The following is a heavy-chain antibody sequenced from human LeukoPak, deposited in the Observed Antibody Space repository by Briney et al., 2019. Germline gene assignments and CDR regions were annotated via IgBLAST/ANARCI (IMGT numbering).Heavy chain of an antibody. D-gene: IGHD5-18*01. CDR2: IIPILGIA. J-gene: IGHJ3*02. V-gene: IGHV1-69*04. CDR3: AREVVDTAMVLGEHAFDI. CDR1: GGTFSSYA. Sequence: GASVKVSCKASGGTFSSYAISWVRQAPGQGLEWMGRIIPILGIANYAQKFQGRVTITADKSTSTAYMELSSLRSEDTAVYYCAREVVDTAMVLGEHAFDIWGQGTMVTVSS.